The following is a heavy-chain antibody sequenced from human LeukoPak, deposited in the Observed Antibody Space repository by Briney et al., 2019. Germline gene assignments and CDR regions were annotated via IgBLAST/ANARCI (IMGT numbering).Heavy chain of an antibody. CDR2: ISSSSSYI. Sequence: GGSLRLSFAASGFTFNNAWMNWVRQAPGKGLEWVSSISSSSSYIYYADSVKGRFTISRDNAKNSLYLQMNILRAEDTAVYYCTRDLMDYDVSTGLHHYYMDVWGQGTTVTVSS. CDR1: GFTFNNAW. J-gene: IGHJ6*02. D-gene: IGHD3-9*01. V-gene: IGHV3-21*01. CDR3: TRDLMDYDVSTGLHHYYMDV.